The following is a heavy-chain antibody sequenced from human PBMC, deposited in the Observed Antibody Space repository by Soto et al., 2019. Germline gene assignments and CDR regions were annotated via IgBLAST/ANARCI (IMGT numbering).Heavy chain of an antibody. CDR2: ISSSGSTI. Sequence: PGGSLRLSCAASGYTFSSYEMNGVRQDPGKGLEWVSFISSSGSTIYYADSVKGRFTISRDNAKNSLYLQMNSLRAEDMAVYYCARDHKGGYYYYGMDVWGQGTTVTVSS. CDR3: ARDHKGGYYYYGMDV. J-gene: IGHJ6*02. V-gene: IGHV3-48*03. CDR1: GYTFSSYE.